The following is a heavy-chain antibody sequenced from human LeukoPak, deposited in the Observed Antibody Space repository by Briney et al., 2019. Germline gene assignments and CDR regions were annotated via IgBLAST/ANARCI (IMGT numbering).Heavy chain of an antibody. CDR3: AIDNSGLPDY. J-gene: IGHJ4*02. D-gene: IGHD3-10*01. Sequence: GGSLSLSCAASGFTFSASWMLWVRQVPGKGLVWASRIKSDGSGITYADSVKGRFTISRDNAKNMLYLQMSSLRAEDTAVYYCAIDNSGLPDYWCQGTLVTVSS. CDR2: IKSDGSGI. V-gene: IGHV3-74*01. CDR1: GFTFSASW.